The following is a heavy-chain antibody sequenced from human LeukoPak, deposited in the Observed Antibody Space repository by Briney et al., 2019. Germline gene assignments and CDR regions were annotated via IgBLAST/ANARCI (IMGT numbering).Heavy chain of an antibody. CDR3: ARGYYDSSGYLLLTRFDP. D-gene: IGHD3-22*01. Sequence: RASVTVSCKASGYTFTSYGISWVRQAPGQGLEWMGWISAYNGNTNYAQKLQGRVTMTTDTSTSTAYMELRSLRSDDTAVYYCARGYYDSSGYLLLTRFDPWGQGTLVTVSS. J-gene: IGHJ5*02. V-gene: IGHV1-18*01. CDR1: GYTFTSYG. CDR2: ISAYNGNT.